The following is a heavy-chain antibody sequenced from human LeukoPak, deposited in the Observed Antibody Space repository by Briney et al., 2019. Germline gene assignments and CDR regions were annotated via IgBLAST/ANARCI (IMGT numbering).Heavy chain of an antibody. CDR1: GVSISSDDYS. V-gene: IGHV4-30-2*01. J-gene: IGHJ3*02. D-gene: IGHD5-12*01. CDR3: ARDYGGYDLGAFDI. Sequence: SQTLSLTCTVSGVSISSDDYSWSWIRQPPGKGLEWVGYIYHSGSASYNPSLKSRISMSVDMSKNQFSLRLGSVTAADTAVYYCARDYGGYDLGAFDIWGQGTMVTVSS. CDR2: IYHSGSA.